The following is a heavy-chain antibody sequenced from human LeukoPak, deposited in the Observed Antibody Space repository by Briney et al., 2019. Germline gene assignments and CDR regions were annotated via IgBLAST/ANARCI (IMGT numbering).Heavy chain of an antibody. J-gene: IGHJ5*02. Sequence: SETLSLTCTVSGGSISDYYWSWIRQPPGKGLELIRFMYNTGNTNYSPSLKSRVTMSVDTSKNQFSLKMGSVTAADTAVYYCARGLTGTTRDWFDPWGQGTLVTVSS. CDR3: ARGLTGTTRDWFDP. CDR2: MYNTGNT. D-gene: IGHD1-20*01. V-gene: IGHV4-59*01. CDR1: GGSISDYY.